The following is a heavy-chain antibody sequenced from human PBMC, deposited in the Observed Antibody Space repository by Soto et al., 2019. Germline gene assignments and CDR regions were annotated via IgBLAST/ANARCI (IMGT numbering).Heavy chain of an antibody. CDR3: ARDGGAGTPFDY. CDR1: GFTFSNYW. D-gene: IGHD6-19*01. V-gene: IGHV3-74*01. CDR2: IDYDGSTT. Sequence: GGSLRLSCAASGFTFSNYWIHWVRQAPGKGLVWVSRIDYDGSTTRYADSVRGRFTISRDNAKNSVYLQMNSLRDEDAAVYYCARDGGAGTPFDYWGQGTLVTVSS. J-gene: IGHJ4*02.